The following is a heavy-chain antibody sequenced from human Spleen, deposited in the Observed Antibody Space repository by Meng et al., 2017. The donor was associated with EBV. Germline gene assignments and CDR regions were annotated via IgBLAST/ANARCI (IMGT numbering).Heavy chain of an antibody. J-gene: IGHJ4*02. CDR1: GFTFSRYD. Sequence: QVKVVEAGGGVVQPGRSLILACAASGFTFSRYDMHWVRQAPGKGLEWVAVLWYDGSEEYYVASVKGRFTISRDNSENTVSLQMNSLRAEDTAVYYCARGVAAAGTLDYWGQGTLVTVSS. CDR2: LWYDGSEE. V-gene: IGHV3-33*01. CDR3: ARGVAAAGTLDY. D-gene: IGHD6-13*01.